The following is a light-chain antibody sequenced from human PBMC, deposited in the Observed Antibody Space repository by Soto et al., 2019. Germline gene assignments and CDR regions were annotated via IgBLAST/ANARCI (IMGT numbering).Light chain of an antibody. Sequence: DIQMTQSPSSLSASVGDRVTITCRASQSIRSWLAWYQQKPGKAPKLLIYDAYSLESGVPSRFSGRRSGTEFTLTIAGLQPEDFATYYCQQYNSYSPLTFGQGTRLEIK. V-gene: IGKV1-5*01. CDR3: QQYNSYSPLT. CDR2: DAY. CDR1: QSIRSW. J-gene: IGKJ5*01.